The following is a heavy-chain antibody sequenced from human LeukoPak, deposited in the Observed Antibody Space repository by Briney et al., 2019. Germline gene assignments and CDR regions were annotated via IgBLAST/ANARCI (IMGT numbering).Heavy chain of an antibody. CDR2: IYYSGST. J-gene: IGHJ6*02. V-gene: IGHV4-61*01. CDR1: GGSISSSSYY. D-gene: IGHD1-26*01. Sequence: SETLSLTCTVSGGSISSSSYYWSWIRQPPGKGLEWIGYIYYSGSTNYNPSLKSRVTISVDTSKNQFSLKLSSVTAADTAVYYCASRKVGNYYGMDVWGQGTTVTVSS. CDR3: ASRKVGNYYGMDV.